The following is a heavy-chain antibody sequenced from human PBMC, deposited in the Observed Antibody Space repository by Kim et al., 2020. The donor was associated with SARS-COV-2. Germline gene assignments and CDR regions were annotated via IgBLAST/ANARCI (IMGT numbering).Heavy chain of an antibody. CDR2: ISYDGSNK. J-gene: IGHJ3*02. CDR1: GFTFSSYG. Sequence: GGSLRLSCAASGFTFSSYGMHWVRQAPGKGLEWVAVISYDGSNKYYADSVKGRFTISRDNSKNTLYLQMNSLRAEDTAVYYCAKDRRGVPEDIWGQGTMVTVSS. V-gene: IGHV3-30*18. CDR3: AKDRRGVPEDI. D-gene: IGHD3-10*01.